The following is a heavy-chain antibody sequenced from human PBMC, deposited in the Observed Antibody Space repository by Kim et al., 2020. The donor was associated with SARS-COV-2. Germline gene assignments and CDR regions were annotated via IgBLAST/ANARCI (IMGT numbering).Heavy chain of an antibody. CDR3: ATGRYAFDI. CDR2: GST. V-gene: IGHV3-43*01. J-gene: IGHJ3*02. Sequence: GSTYYADSVKGRFTIARDNSKNSLYLQMNSLRTEDTALYYCATGRYAFDIWGQGTMVTVSS.